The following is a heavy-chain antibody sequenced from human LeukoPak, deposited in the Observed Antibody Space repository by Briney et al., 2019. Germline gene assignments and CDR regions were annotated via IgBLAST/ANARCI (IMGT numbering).Heavy chain of an antibody. CDR3: VKSAGKDGYRDVFDI. Sequence: PGGSLRLSCVPSGIIISNSALNWVRQAPGKGLEWVSTITKSGDQTHYADSVKGRFTISRDISKNTLYLQMNSLRAEDTAVYHCVKSAGKDGYRDVFDIWGQGTVVTVSS. CDR2: ITKSGDQT. D-gene: IGHD5-24*01. V-gene: IGHV3-23*01. CDR1: GIIISNSA. J-gene: IGHJ3*02.